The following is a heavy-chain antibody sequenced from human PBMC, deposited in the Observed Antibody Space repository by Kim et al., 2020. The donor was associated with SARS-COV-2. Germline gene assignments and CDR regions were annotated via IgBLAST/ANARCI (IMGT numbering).Heavy chain of an antibody. CDR2: INHSGST. Sequence: SETLSLTCAVYGGSFSGYYWSWIRQPPGKGLEWIGEINHSGSTNYNPSLKSRVTISVDTSKNQFSLKLSSVTAADTAVYYCARGSSGWYFSIRASAILLDYWGQGTLVTVSS. J-gene: IGHJ4*02. V-gene: IGHV4-34*01. D-gene: IGHD6-19*01. CDR3: ARGSSGWYFSIRASAILLDY. CDR1: GGSFSGYY.